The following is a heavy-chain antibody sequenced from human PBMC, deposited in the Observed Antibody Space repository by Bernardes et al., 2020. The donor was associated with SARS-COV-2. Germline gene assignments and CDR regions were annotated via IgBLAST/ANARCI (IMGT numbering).Heavy chain of an antibody. CDR3: ARVDFSNLYYFDY. V-gene: IGHV3-21*06. CDR1: GFTFSSYT. D-gene: IGHD4-4*01. Sequence: GRSLRLCCAASGFTFSSYTMNWVRQAPGKGLEWISSISTSSSYISYSDSVRGRFTISRDNAKNSVSLQMNSLRAEDTAVYYCARVDFSNLYYFDYWGQGTPVTVSS. CDR2: ISTSSSYI. J-gene: IGHJ4*02.